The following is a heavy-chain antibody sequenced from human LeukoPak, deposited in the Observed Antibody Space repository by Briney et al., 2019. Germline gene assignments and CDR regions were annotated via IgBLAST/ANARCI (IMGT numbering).Heavy chain of an antibody. CDR2: INPSGGST. CDR1: GGTFSSYA. D-gene: IGHD3-22*01. V-gene: IGHV1-46*01. J-gene: IGHJ4*02. CDR3: AREFYDSSGKAPNDY. Sequence: ASVKVSCKASGGTFSSYAISWVRQAPVQGLEWMGIINPSGGSTSYAQKFQGRVTMTRDMSTSTVYMELSSLRSEDTAVYYCAREFYDSSGKAPNDYWGQGTLVTVSS.